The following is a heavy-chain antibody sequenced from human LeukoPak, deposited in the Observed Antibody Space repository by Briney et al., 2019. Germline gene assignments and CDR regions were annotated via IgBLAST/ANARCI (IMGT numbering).Heavy chain of an antibody. Sequence: PSETLSLTCTVSGDSISSGDYYWGWIRQPPGKGLEWIGYMYYSGSTDYNPSLKSRVTISGDTSKNQFSLKLSSVTAADTAVYYCARVRGSPPHYYGMDVWGQGTTVTVSS. J-gene: IGHJ6*02. CDR1: GDSISSGDYY. D-gene: IGHD6-13*01. CDR3: ARVRGSPPHYYGMDV. CDR2: MYYSGST. V-gene: IGHV4-30-4*01.